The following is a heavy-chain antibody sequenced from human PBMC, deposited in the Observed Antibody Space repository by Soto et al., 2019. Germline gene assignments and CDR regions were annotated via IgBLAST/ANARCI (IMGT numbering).Heavy chain of an antibody. CDR2: MNANSGNT. CDR3: ARDRLAYDY. Sequence: ASVKVSCTASGYTFTSYDINWVRQATGQRLEWMGWMNANSGNTNYAQKFQGRVTITRDTSTSTAYMELSSLRSEDTAVYYCARDRLAYDYWGQGTLVTVSS. V-gene: IGHV1-8*01. J-gene: IGHJ4*02. D-gene: IGHD3-9*01. CDR1: GYTFTSYD.